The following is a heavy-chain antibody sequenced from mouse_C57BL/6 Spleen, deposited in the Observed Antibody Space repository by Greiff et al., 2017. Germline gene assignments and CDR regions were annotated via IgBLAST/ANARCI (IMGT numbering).Heavy chain of an antibody. J-gene: IGHJ1*03. V-gene: IGHV1-55*01. CDR2: IYPGSGST. CDR1: GYTFTSYW. CDR3: ARASTVVGLRYFDV. D-gene: IGHD1-1*01. Sequence: QVQLQQSGAELVKPGASVKMSCKASGYTFTSYWITWVKQRPGQGLEWIGDIYPGSGSTNYNEKFKSKATLTVDTSSSTAYMQLSSLTSEDSAVYYCARASTVVGLRYFDVWGTGTTVTVSS.